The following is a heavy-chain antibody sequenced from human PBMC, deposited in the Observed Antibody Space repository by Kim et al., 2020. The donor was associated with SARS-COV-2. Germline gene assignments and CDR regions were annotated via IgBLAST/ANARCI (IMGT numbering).Heavy chain of an antibody. J-gene: IGHJ6*03. CDR3: AKDLRWQSYYYYYYMDV. CDR2: ISYDGSNK. Sequence: GGSLRLSCAASGFTFSSYGMHWVRQAPGKGLEWVAVISYDGSNKYYADSVKGRFTISRDNSKNTLYLQMNSLRAEDTAVYYCAKDLRWQSYYYYYYMDV. D-gene: IGHD2-15*01. V-gene: IGHV3-30*18. CDR1: GFTFSSYG.